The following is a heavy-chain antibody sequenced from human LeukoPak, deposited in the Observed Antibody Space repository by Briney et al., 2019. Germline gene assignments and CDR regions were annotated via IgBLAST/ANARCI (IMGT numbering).Heavy chain of an antibody. D-gene: IGHD1-26*01. V-gene: IGHV1-2*02. Sequence: RASVKVSCKASGYTFTGYYIHWVRQAPGQGLEWMAWINPNGGGTNYAQKFQGRVAVTRNSSISTAYMELSGLTSDDTAVFYCARDTTRDNWFDPWGQGTLVTVSS. J-gene: IGHJ5*02. CDR2: INPNGGGT. CDR1: GYTFTGYY. CDR3: ARDTTRDNWFDP.